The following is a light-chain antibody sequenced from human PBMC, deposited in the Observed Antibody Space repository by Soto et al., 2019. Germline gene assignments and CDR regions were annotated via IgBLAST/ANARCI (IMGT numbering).Light chain of an antibody. Sequence: SVLTQPASVSGSPGQSITISCTGTSSDVGGYNYVSWYQQYPGKAPKLMIYEVSNRPSGVSNRFSGSKSGNTASLTISGLQAEDEADYYCSSYTSSSTLVFGGGTQLTVL. CDR3: SSYTSSSTLV. CDR1: SSDVGGYNY. J-gene: IGLJ3*02. V-gene: IGLV2-14*01. CDR2: EVS.